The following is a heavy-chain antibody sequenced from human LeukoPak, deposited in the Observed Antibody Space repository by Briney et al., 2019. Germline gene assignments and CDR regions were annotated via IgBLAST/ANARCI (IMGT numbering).Heavy chain of an antibody. J-gene: IGHJ6*03. CDR1: GYSFTSYW. V-gene: IGHV5-51*01. CDR3: ARALAAAGIGKDYYYMDV. CDR2: IYPGGSDT. D-gene: IGHD6-13*01. Sequence: GESLKISCKGSGYSFTSYWIGWVRQMPGKGLEWMGIIYPGGSDTRYSPSFQGQVTISADKSISTAYLQWSSLKASDTAMYYCARALAAAGIGKDYYYMDVRGKGTTVTVSS.